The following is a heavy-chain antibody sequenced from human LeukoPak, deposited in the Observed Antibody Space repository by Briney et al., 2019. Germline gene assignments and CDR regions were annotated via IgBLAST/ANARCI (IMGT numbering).Heavy chain of an antibody. V-gene: IGHV4-39*01. Sequence: PSETLSLTCAVSGGSISSNSYYWGWIRQPPGKGLEWIGSIYYSGSTYYNPSLKSRVTISVDTSKNQFSLKLSSVTAADTAVYYCARTRYYYNSKSYGAPYYFDYWGQGTLVTVSS. J-gene: IGHJ4*02. D-gene: IGHD3-10*01. CDR2: IYYSGST. CDR1: GGSISSNSYY. CDR3: ARTRYYYNSKSYGAPYYFDY.